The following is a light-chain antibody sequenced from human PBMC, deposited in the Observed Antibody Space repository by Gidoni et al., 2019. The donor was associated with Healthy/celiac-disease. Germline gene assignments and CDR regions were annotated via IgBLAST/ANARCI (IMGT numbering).Light chain of an antibody. Sequence: QSVLTQPPSASGTPGQRVTISCSESSSNIGSNTVNWYQQLPGTAPKLLIYSNNQRPSGVPDRLSGSKSGTSASLAISGLQSEDETDYYCAAWDDSLNGRVFGGGTKLTVL. CDR2: SNN. CDR1: SSNIGSNT. J-gene: IGLJ2*01. V-gene: IGLV1-44*01. CDR3: AAWDDSLNGRV.